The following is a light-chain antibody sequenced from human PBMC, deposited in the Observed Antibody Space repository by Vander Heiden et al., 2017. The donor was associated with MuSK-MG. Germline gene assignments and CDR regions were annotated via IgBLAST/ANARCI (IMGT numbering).Light chain of an antibody. CDR1: QLGGKF. J-gene: IGLJ2*01. CDR2: QDK. CDR3: QAWDFNTVV. Sequence: SSELTQPPSVPVSPGQTASITRPGAQLGGKFATWYQQRPGQSPVLVIYQDKKRPSGIPERFSGSNSGDTATLTISETQAMDEADYYCQAWDFNTVVFGGGTRLTVL. V-gene: IGLV3-1*01.